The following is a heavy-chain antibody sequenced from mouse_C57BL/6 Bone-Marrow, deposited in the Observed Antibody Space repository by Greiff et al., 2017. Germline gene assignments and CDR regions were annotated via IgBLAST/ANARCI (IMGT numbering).Heavy chain of an antibody. CDR3: TAPPIPAVVGHWYFDV. CDR2: IRSKSDNYAT. D-gene: IGHD1-1*01. CDR1: GFTFSNYW. J-gene: IGHJ1*03. Sequence: EVKLEESGGGLVQPGGSMKLSCVASGFTFSNYWMNWVRQSPEKGLEWVAQIRSKSDNYATHYAESVKGRFTISSYDSKSSVYLQMNNLRAEDTGIYYCTAPPIPAVVGHWYFDVWGTGTTVTVSS. V-gene: IGHV6-3*01.